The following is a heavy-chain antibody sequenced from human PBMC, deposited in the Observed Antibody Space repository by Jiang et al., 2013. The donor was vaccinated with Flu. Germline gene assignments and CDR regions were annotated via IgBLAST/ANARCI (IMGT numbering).Heavy chain of an antibody. CDR2: ISGSGGST. V-gene: IGHV3-23*01. J-gene: IGHJ4*02. CDR3: AKPHSGSYPPHYFDY. Sequence: SAISGSGGSTYYADSVKGRFTISRDNSKSTLYLQMNSLRAEDTAVYYCAKPHSGSYPPHYFDYWGQGTLVTVSS. D-gene: IGHD1-26*01.